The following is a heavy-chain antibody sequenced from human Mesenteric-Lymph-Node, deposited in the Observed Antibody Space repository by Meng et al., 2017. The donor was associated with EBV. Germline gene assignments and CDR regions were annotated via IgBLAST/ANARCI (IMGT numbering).Heavy chain of an antibody. J-gene: IGHJ1*01. D-gene: IGHD5-12*01. CDR2: LHHSGST. CDR1: XGSISSGGSS. CDR3: ASSAGLDSGYDSEYFQQ. Sequence: QLQLQESGSGLVMPSQTLSLTFAGXXGSISSGGSSWSWIRQPPGKGLGWFGYLHHSGSTYYNPSLQSRVTISLDRSKNRFSLKLSSVTAADTAVYYCASSAGLDSGYDSEYFQQWGQGTLVTVSS. V-gene: IGHV4-30-2*01.